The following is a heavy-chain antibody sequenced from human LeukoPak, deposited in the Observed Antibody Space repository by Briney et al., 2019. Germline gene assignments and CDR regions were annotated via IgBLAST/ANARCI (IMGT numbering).Heavy chain of an antibody. CDR1: GFTFSSYA. V-gene: IGHV3-23*01. Sequence: GGSLRLSCAASGFTFSSYAMSWVRQAPGKGLEWVSAISGSGGSTYYADSVKGRFTISRDNSKNTLYLQMNSLRAEDTAVYYCAKDGSRIVVVIPDYFDYWGQGTLVTVSS. CDR3: AKDGSRIVVVIPDYFDY. CDR2: ISGSGGST. D-gene: IGHD3-22*01. J-gene: IGHJ4*02.